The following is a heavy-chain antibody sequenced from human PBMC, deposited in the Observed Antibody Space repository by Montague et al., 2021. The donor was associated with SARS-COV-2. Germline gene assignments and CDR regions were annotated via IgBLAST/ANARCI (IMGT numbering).Heavy chain of an antibody. CDR3: ARDPNSSGGNMGSF. Sequence: SLRLSCAASGFDFSTSWMSWVRQSAGKGLEWVAIMKYDGSEKYYVDSVKGRFTISRDNARTSVFLRMNRLRVEDTAVYFCARDPNSSGGNMGSFWGRGTLVSVPS. V-gene: IGHV3-7*01. CDR2: MKYDGSEK. D-gene: IGHD6-19*01. CDR1: GFDFSTSW. J-gene: IGHJ4*02.